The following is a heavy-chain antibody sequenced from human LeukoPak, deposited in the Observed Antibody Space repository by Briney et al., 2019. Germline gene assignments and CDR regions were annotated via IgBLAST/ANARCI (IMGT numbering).Heavy chain of an antibody. CDR1: GGSISSGDYY. CDR3: ARDSHYYDSSGYFQGFDY. V-gene: IGHV4-30-4*08. D-gene: IGHD3-22*01. Sequence: SQTLSLTCTVSGGSISSGDYYWSWIRQPPGKGLEWIGYIYYSGSTYYNPSLKSRVTISVDMSKNQFSLKLSSVTAADTAVYYCARDSHYYDSSGYFQGFDYWGQGTLVTVSS. J-gene: IGHJ4*02. CDR2: IYYSGST.